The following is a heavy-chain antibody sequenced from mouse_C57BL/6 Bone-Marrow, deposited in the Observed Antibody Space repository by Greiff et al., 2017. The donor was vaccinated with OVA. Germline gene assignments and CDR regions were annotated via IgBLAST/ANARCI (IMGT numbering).Heavy chain of an antibody. CDR3: TTDYGSSQFAY. CDR2: IDPENGDT. Sequence: VQLKQSGAELVRPGASVKLSCTASGFNIKDDYMHWVKQRPEQGLEWIGWIDPENGDTEYASKFQGKATITADKSSNTAYLQLSSLTSEDTAVYYCTTDYGSSQFAYWGQGTLVTVSA. J-gene: IGHJ3*01. D-gene: IGHD1-1*01. CDR1: GFNIKDDY. V-gene: IGHV14-4*01.